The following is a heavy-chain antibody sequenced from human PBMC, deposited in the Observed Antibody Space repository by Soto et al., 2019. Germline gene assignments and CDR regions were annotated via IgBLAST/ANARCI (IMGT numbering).Heavy chain of an antibody. CDR2: IGTAGDT. CDR3: ARVKGPYSSGWYPFDY. V-gene: IGHV3-13*01. Sequence: GGSLRLSCAASGFTFSSYDMHWVRQATGKGLEWVSAIGTAGDTYYPGSVKGRFTISRENAKNSLYLQMNSLRAEDTAVYYCARVKGPYSSGWYPFDYWGQGTLVTVS. CDR1: GFTFSSYD. D-gene: IGHD6-19*01. J-gene: IGHJ4*02.